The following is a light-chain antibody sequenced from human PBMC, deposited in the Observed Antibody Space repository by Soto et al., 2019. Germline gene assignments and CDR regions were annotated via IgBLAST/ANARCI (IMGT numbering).Light chain of an antibody. V-gene: IGLV2-14*01. CDR2: EVT. J-gene: IGLJ3*02. Sequence: QSALTQPASVSGSPGQSITISCTGASSDVGDYNYVSWYQEHPGQVPKLIIFEVTTRPSGVSDRFSGSRSGNTASLTISGLQAEDEADHYCLSHTGSRTLFGGGTKVTVL. CDR1: SSDVGDYNY. CDR3: LSHTGSRTL.